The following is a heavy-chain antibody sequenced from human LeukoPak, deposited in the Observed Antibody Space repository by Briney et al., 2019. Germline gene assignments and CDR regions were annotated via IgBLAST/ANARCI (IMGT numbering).Heavy chain of an antibody. Sequence: GESLKISCKGSGYSFTNYWINWVRQMPGKGLEWMGRIDPIDSYTDYSPSFQGHVTISADKSIGTAYLQWNSLKASDTAMYYCARRPKTTGSWFDPWGQGTLVTVSS. V-gene: IGHV5-10-1*01. CDR2: IDPIDSYT. CDR3: ARRPKTTGSWFDP. CDR1: GYSFTNYW. J-gene: IGHJ5*02. D-gene: IGHD1/OR15-1a*01.